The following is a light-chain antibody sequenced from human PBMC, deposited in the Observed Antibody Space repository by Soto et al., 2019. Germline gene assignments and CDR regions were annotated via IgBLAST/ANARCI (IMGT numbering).Light chain of an antibody. CDR2: DAS. CDR3: QQRRSWPIT. J-gene: IGKJ5*01. CDR1: QSVSTY. Sequence: EIVLTQSPATLSLSPGERATLFCRASQSVSTYLAWYQQKTGQAPRLLIYDASNRATGIPARFSASGSGTDFSLTISSLEPVDFAVYYCQQRRSWPITFGQGTRLEIK. V-gene: IGKV3-11*01.